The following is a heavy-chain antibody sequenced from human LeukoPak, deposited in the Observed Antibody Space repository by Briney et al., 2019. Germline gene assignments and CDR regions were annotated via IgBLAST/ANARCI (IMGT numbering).Heavy chain of an antibody. CDR1: GFTFSDYY. J-gene: IGHJ6*03. Sequence: PGGSLRLSCAASGFTFSDYYMSWIRQAPGKGLEWVSYISSSGSTIYYADSVKGRFTISRDNAKNSLYLQMNSLRAEDTAVYYCARLHAGIAPVGRGLGGSYMDVWGKGTTVTVSS. CDR3: ARLHAGIAPVGRGLGGSYMDV. V-gene: IGHV3-11*01. D-gene: IGHD6-13*01. CDR2: ISSSGSTI.